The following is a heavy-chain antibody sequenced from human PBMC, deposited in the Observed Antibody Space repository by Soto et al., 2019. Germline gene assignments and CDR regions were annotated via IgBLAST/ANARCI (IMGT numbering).Heavy chain of an antibody. V-gene: IGHV1-18*01. CDR3: ARGRYGDY. D-gene: IGHD1-1*01. CDR2: ISAHNGNT. J-gene: IGHJ4*02. Sequence: QVHLVQSGAEVKKPGASVKVSCKCSGYTFTSYGITWVRQAPGQGLEWMGWISAHNGNTDYAQKRQGRGTVTRDTCASTAYMQLRSLKSDDAAVDYCARGRYGDYWGQGALVTVSS. CDR1: GYTFTSYG.